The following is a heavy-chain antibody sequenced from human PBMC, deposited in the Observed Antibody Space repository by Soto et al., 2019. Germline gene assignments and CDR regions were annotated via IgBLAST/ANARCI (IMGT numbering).Heavy chain of an antibody. J-gene: IGHJ5*02. CDR2: IDWDDDK. V-gene: IGHV2-70*01. Sequence: SGPTLVNPTQTLTLTCPFSGFSLSTSGMCVTWIRQPPGKALEWLALIDWDDDKYYSTSLKTRLTISKDTSKNQVVLTMTNMDPVDTATYYCARIRYYGSGSYGWFDPWGQGTLVTVS. CDR3: ARIRYYGSGSYGWFDP. D-gene: IGHD3-10*01. CDR1: GFSLSTSGMC.